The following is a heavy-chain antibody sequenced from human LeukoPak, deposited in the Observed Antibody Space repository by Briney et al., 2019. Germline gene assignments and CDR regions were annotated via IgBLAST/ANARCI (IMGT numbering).Heavy chain of an antibody. CDR2: IYPTGNT. CDR1: GGSIRSGNYY. CDR3: ARDRIEAFDI. J-gene: IGHJ3*02. Sequence: PSETLSLTCVVSGGSIRSGNYYWSWIRQPPGKGLEWIGYIYPTGNTYYNPSLKSRVTISVDTSKNQFSLKLSSVTAADTAMYYCARDRIEAFDIWGQGTMVTVSS. D-gene: IGHD1-26*01. V-gene: IGHV4-30-2*01.